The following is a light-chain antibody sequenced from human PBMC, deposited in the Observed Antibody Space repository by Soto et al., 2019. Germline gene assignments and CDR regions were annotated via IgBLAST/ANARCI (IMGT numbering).Light chain of an antibody. CDR2: DVS. J-gene: IGKJ5*01. Sequence: DIRMTRSPPSLSVSVGDGVNIXCQASRDISNYINWSQQKPGKPPQLMIFDVSNLQQGGPSRFSGGGSGTDFARTISSREPDDIATYYGQQYDSLPLTFGQGTRLEIK. CDR1: RDISNY. V-gene: IGKV1-33*01. CDR3: QQYDSLPLT.